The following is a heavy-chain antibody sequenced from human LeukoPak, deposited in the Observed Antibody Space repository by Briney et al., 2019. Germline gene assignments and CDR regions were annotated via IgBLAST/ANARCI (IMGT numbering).Heavy chain of an antibody. J-gene: IGHJ4*02. D-gene: IGHD3-10*01. CDR1: GFTFSDYY. CDR3: AREFGPLDTMVRGDLDY. V-gene: IGHV3-11*06. Sequence: GGSLRLSCAASGFTFSDYYMSWIRQAPGKGLEWVSYISSSSSYTNYADSVKGRFTISRDNAKNSLYLQMNSLRAEDTAVYYCAREFGPLDTMVRGDLDYWGQGTLVTVSS. CDR2: ISSSSSYT.